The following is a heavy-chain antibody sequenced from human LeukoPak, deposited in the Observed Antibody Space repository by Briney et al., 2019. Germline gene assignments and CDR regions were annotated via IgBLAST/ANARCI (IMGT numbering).Heavy chain of an antibody. V-gene: IGHV4-59*08. CDR1: GGSIGSYY. D-gene: IGHD2-15*01. CDR2: IYYSGST. Sequence: SETLSLTCTVSGGSIGSYYWSWIRQPPGKGLEWIGYIYYSGSTNYNPSLKSRVTISVDTSKNQFSLKLSSVTAADTAVYYCARLSRSCSGGSCYIDYWGQGTLVTVSS. J-gene: IGHJ4*02. CDR3: ARLSRSCSGGSCYIDY.